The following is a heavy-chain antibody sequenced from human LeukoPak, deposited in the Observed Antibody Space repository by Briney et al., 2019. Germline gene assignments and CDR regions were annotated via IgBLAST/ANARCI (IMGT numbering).Heavy chain of an antibody. J-gene: IGHJ3*02. CDR1: GGSISSSSYY. D-gene: IGHD1-26*01. CDR2: IYYSGST. CDR3: ARDRGFWELPFDHDAFDI. V-gene: IGHV4-39*02. Sequence: PSETLSLTCTVSGGSISSSSYYWGWIRQPPGKGLEWIGSIYYSGSTYYNPSLKSRVTISVDTSKNQFSLKLSSVTAADTAVYYCARDRGFWELPFDHDAFDIWGQGTMVTVSS.